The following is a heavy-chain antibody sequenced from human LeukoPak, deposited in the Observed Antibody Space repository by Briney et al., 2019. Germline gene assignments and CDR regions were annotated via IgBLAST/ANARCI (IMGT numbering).Heavy chain of an antibody. V-gene: IGHV3-30*18. CDR2: ISYDGSNE. CDR1: GFTFSSYW. Sequence: GGSLRLSCAASGFTFSSYWMSWVRPAPGKGLEWVAIISYDGSNEYYADSVKGRFTISRDNAKNSLYLQMNSVRAEDTAVYYCAELGITMIGGVWGKGTTVTISS. J-gene: IGHJ6*04. CDR3: AELGITMIGGV. D-gene: IGHD3-10*02.